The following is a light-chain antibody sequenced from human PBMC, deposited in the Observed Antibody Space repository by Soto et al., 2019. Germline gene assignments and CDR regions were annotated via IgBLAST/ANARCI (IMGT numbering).Light chain of an antibody. CDR3: SSYAGTAYV. CDR2: EVT. V-gene: IGLV2-8*01. Sequence: QSVLTQPPSASGSPGQSVTISCTGTSSDVGGYNYVSWYQQHPGKAPKLMIYEVTKRPSGVPDRFSGSKSGNTASLTVSGLQAEDDADYYCSSYAGTAYVFGTGTKLTVL. J-gene: IGLJ1*01. CDR1: SSDVGGYNY.